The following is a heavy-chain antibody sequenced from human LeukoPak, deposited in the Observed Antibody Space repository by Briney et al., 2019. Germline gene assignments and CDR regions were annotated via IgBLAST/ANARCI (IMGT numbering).Heavy chain of an antibody. CDR2: ISSNGGST. J-gene: IGHJ3*02. CDR3: AREGYDTGFDI. D-gene: IGHD3-22*01. Sequence: GGSLRLSCAASGFTFSSYAMHWVPQAPGKGREYVSAISSNGGSTYYANSVKGRFTISRDNSKNTLYLQMGSLRAEDMAVYYCAREGYDTGFDIWGQGTMVTVSS. V-gene: IGHV3-64*01. CDR1: GFTFSSYA.